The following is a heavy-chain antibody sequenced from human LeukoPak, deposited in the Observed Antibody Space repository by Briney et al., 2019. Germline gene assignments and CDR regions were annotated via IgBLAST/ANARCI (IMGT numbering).Heavy chain of an antibody. J-gene: IGHJ6*02. CDR1: GGSMSSYY. D-gene: IGHD3-10*01. CDR3: ARRGRYGAAPLYYYYGMDV. CDR2: IFYSGNA. V-gene: IGHV4-59*08. Sequence: PSETLSLTCTVSGGSMSSYYWSWIRQPPGKGLEWIGYIFYSGNANYNPSLKSRVTISVDTSKSQFSLRLSSVTAADTAVYYCARRGRYGAAPLYYYYGMDVWGQGTTVTVSS.